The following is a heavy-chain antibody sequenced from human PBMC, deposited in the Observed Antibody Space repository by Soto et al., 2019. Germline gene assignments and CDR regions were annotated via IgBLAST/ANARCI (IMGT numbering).Heavy chain of an antibody. CDR1: GFTFSSYA. CDR3: AKDSPLPYYDSSGYTYYYYGMDV. V-gene: IGHV3-23*01. D-gene: IGHD3-22*01. CDR2: ISGSGGST. J-gene: IGHJ6*02. Sequence: EVQLLESGGGLVQPGGSLRLSCAASGFTFSSYAMSWVRQAPGKGLEWVSAISGSGGSTYYADSVKGRFTISRDNSKNTLYLQMNSLRAEDTAVYYCAKDSPLPYYDSSGYTYYYYGMDVWGQGTTVTVSS.